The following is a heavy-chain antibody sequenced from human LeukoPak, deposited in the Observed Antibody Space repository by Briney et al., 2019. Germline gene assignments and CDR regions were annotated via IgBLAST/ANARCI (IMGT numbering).Heavy chain of an antibody. CDR2: ISPDGSAK. J-gene: IGHJ5*02. Sequence: GGSLRLSCAASGFTFSQHWMSWVRQAPGKGLEWMANISPDGSAKFYVDSVKGRFSISRDNAKSSLYLQVNSLRAEDTAAYYCARDYNWGWGPWGQGTLVTVSS. D-gene: IGHD3-16*01. CDR3: ARDYNWGWGP. V-gene: IGHV3-7*01. CDR1: GFTFSQHW.